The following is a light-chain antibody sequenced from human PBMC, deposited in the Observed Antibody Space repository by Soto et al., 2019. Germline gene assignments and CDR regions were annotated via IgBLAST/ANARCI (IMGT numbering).Light chain of an antibody. J-gene: IGLJ1*01. V-gene: IGLV6-57*04. CDR3: QSSDSRLSGSDV. CDR1: SGSIASNY. CDR2: EDH. Sequence: NFMLTQPHSVSESPGKTVTISCTRSSGSIASNYVQWYQQRPGSAPTTVIYEDHQRPSGVPDRFSGSIDSSSNSASLTISGLKTEDEADYYCQSSDSRLSGSDVFGTGTKVTVL.